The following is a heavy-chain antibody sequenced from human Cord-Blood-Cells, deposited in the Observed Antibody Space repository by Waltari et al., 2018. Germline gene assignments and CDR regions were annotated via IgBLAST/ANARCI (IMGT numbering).Heavy chain of an antibody. D-gene: IGHD1-26*01. Sequence: QVQLVQSGAEVEKPGASETDSCTAHGYTFTSYDINWVRQANGQGLEWMGWMNPNSGNTGYAQKFQGRVTITRNTSISTAYMELSSLRSEDTAVYYCARVGGSYYYYYYGMDVWGQGTTVTVSS. V-gene: IGHV1-8*03. CDR1: GYTFTSYD. J-gene: IGHJ6*02. CDR3: ARVGGSYYYYYYGMDV. CDR2: MNPNSGNT.